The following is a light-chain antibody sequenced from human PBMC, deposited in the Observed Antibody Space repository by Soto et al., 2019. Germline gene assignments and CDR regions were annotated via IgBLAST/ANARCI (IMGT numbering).Light chain of an antibody. CDR3: QQYETSPRT. Sequence: EVVLTQSPGTLSLSPGERATLSCRASQSINGNFLVWYQQKLGQAPRLLIFAASSRATGIPDRFSGSGSGTDFTLTISRLDPEDFAVYYCQQYETSPRTFGQGTKVDIK. CDR2: AAS. V-gene: IGKV3-20*01. J-gene: IGKJ1*01. CDR1: QSINGNF.